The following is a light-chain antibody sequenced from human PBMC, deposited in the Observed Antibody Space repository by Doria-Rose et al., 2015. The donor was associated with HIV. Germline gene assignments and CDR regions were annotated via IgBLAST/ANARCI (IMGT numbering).Light chain of an antibody. Sequence: TQSPGTLSLSPGERATLSCRASQSFSSTYLAWYQQNPGQAPSLLIYDGSTRATGIADRFSASGSGTDFTLTISRREPEDFALYYCHQYGSSWTFGQGTKVEI. CDR3: HQYGSSWT. CDR2: DGS. J-gene: IGKJ1*01. V-gene: IGKV3-20*01. CDR1: QSFSSTY.